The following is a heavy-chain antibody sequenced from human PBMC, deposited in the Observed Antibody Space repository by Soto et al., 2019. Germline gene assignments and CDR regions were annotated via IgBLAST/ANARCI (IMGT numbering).Heavy chain of an antibody. CDR2: IYYSGST. CDR3: ARAYTPYKLFLWLRDGYFDY. V-gene: IGHV4-31*03. D-gene: IGHD3-10*01. J-gene: IGHJ4*02. Sequence: SETLSLTCTVSGGSISSGGYYWSWIRQHPGKGLEWIGYIYYSGSTYYNPSLKSRVIISVDTSKSQFSLKLSSVTAADTAVYYCARAYTPYKLFLWLRDGYFDYWGQGTLVTVSS. CDR1: GGSISSGGYY.